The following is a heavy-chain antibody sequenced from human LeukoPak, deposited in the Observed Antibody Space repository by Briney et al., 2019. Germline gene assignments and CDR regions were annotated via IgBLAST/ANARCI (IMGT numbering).Heavy chain of an antibody. J-gene: IGHJ4*02. CDR1: GFTFSSYW. V-gene: IGHV3-74*01. Sequence: GGSLRLSCAASGFTFSSYWMHWVRQAPGKGLVWVSRINSDGSSTSYADSVKGRFTISRDNAKNTLYLQMNSLRAEDTAVYYCARESIAAAGTAVDYWGQGTLVTVSS. D-gene: IGHD6-13*01. CDR3: ARESIAAAGTAVDY. CDR2: INSDGSST.